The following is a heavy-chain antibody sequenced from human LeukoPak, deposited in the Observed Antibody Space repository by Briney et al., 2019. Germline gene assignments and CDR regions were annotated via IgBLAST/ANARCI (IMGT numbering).Heavy chain of an antibody. J-gene: IGHJ4*02. Sequence: PGGSLRLSCAATGFSHSPMHGVRQAPGKGREWVAVISIDGTWQDYADSVKGRFTFSRDNSKHTLYLEMNSLRSEDTAVYFWGREGHSSGRAGHPDYWGQGTLVTVSA. V-gene: IGHV3-30*17. CDR2: ISIDGTWQ. CDR1: GFSHSP. CDR3: GREGHSSGRAGHPDY. D-gene: IGHD3-22*01.